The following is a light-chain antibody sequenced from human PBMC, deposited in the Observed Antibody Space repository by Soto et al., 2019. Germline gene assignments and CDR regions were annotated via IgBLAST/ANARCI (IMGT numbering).Light chain of an antibody. CDR2: WAS. CDR3: QQYFNSQLT. CDR1: QSLLFGSNNKNY. V-gene: IGKV4-1*01. J-gene: IGKJ4*01. Sequence: DIVMTQSPDSLAVSLGERATINCKSSQSLLFGSNNKNYLAWYQQKPGQPPKLLIYWASTRESGVPDRFSGSGSGTEFTLTISSLQAEDVAVYHCQQYFNSQLTFGGGTKVEIK.